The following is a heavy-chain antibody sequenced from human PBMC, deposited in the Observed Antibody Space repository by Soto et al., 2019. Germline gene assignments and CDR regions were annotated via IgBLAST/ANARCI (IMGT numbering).Heavy chain of an antibody. Sequence: PGGSLRLSCVTSGFTFTKYSMNWVRQAPGKGLEWVSYISYSGETKYYADSLKGRYAIPRDDAKNSVYLQMNSLRDEDTAFYYCVRGVVVVVGSTAENFDHWGQGTLVTVSS. V-gene: IGHV3-48*02. CDR3: VRGVVVVVGSTAENFDH. D-gene: IGHD2-15*01. J-gene: IGHJ4*02. CDR1: GFTFTKYS. CDR2: ISYSGETK.